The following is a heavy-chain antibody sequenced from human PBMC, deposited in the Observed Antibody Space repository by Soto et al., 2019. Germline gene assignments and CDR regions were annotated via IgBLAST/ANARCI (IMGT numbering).Heavy chain of an antibody. J-gene: IGHJ4*02. CDR3: ARTETGTLAKPY. CDR1: GGTFSSYT. D-gene: IGHD1-7*01. Sequence: SVQVSCKASGGTFSSYTISWVRQAPGQGLEWMGRIIPILGIANYAQKFQGRVTITADKSTSTAYMELSSLRFEDTAVYYCARTETGTLAKPYWGQGTLVTVSS. CDR2: IIPILGIA. V-gene: IGHV1-69*02.